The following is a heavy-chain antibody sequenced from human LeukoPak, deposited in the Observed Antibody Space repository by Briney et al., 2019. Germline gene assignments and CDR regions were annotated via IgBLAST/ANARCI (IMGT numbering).Heavy chain of an antibody. Sequence: SVRVSCKASGGTFSSYAMSWVRQAPGQGLEWMGRISAILGIANYAQKFQGRVTITADRSTSTAYMELSSLRSEDTAVYYCASLKMVRGVIMGPMGGYWGQGTLVTVSS. CDR2: ISAILGIA. CDR3: ASLKMVRGVIMGPMGGY. J-gene: IGHJ4*02. D-gene: IGHD3-10*01. CDR1: GGTFSSYA. V-gene: IGHV1-69*04.